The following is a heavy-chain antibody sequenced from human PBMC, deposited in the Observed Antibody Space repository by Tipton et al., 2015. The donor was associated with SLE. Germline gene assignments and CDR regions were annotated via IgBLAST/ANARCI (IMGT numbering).Heavy chain of an antibody. CDR1: GGSISSYY. D-gene: IGHD6-13*01. V-gene: IGHV4-4*09. CDR3: ARNGYSSSSDAFDI. J-gene: IGHJ3*02. CDR2: IYTSGST. Sequence: TLSLTCTVSGGSISSYYWSWIRQPPGKGLEWIGYIYTSGSTNYNPSLKSRVTISVDTSKNQFSLKLSSVTAADTAVYYCARNGYSSSSDAFDIWGQGTMVTVSS.